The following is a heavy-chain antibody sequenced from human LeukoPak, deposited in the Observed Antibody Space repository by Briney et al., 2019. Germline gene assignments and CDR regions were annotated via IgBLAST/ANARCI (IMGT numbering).Heavy chain of an antibody. CDR1: GGSFSGYY. CDR2: INHSGST. CDR3: ARGSGD. V-gene: IGHV4-34*01. J-gene: IGHJ3*01. Sequence: SETLSLTCAVYGGSFSGYYWSWIRQPPGKGLEWIGEINHSGSTNYNPSLKSRVTISVDASKNQFSLKLSSVTAADTAVYYCARGSGDWGQGTMVTVSS. D-gene: IGHD3-10*01.